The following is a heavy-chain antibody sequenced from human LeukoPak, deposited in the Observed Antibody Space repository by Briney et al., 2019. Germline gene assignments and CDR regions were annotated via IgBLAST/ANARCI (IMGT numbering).Heavy chain of an antibody. D-gene: IGHD6-19*01. CDR1: GYTFTRYD. CDR3: ARQPSSGWYNNWFDP. CDR2: MNPNSGNT. J-gene: IGHJ5*02. V-gene: IGHV1-8*01. Sequence: ASVKVSCKASGYTFTRYDINWVRQATGQGLEWMGWMNPNSGNTGYAQKFQGRVTMTRNTSISTAYMELSSLRSEDTAVYYCARQPSSGWYNNWFDPWGQGTLVTVSS.